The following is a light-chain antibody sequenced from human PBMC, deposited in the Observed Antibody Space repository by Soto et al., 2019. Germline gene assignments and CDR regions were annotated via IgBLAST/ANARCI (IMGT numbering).Light chain of an antibody. CDR3: QQYHSYPLT. Sequence: DIQMTQSPSTMSAYVGERVTITCRASQSISAWLAWYQQKPGKAPKLLIYKASNVESGVPSRFSGSGSGTEFTLTISSLQPDDFATYYCQQYHSYPLTFGQGTRLEIK. J-gene: IGKJ5*01. V-gene: IGKV1-5*03. CDR2: KAS. CDR1: QSISAW.